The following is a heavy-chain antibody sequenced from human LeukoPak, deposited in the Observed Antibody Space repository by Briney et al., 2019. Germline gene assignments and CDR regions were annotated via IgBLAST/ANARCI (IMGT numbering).Heavy chain of an antibody. V-gene: IGHV3-21*01. CDR2: ISSSSSYI. CDR1: GFTFSSYS. D-gene: IGHD6-19*01. CDR3: ARVPSWLYSSGPSAPL. Sequence: GGSLILSCAASGFTFSSYSMNWVRQAPGKGLEWVSSISSSSSYIYYADSVKGRFTISRDNAKNSLYLQMNSLRAEDTAVYYCARVPSWLYSSGPSAPLWGQGTLVTVSS. J-gene: IGHJ4*02.